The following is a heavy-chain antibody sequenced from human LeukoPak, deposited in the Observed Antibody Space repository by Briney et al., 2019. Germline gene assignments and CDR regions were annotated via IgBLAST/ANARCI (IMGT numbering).Heavy chain of an antibody. D-gene: IGHD3-10*01. J-gene: IGHJ5*02. CDR1: GFTFDDYA. V-gene: IGHV3-9*01. CDR3: AKDRGSGSSATYNWFDP. CDR2: ISWNSGSI. Sequence: QAGGSLRLSCAASGFTFDDYAMHWVRQAPGKGLEWVSGISWNSGSIGYADSVKGRFTISRDNAKNSLYLQMNSLRAEDTALYYCAKDRGSGSSATYNWFDPWGQGTLVTVSS.